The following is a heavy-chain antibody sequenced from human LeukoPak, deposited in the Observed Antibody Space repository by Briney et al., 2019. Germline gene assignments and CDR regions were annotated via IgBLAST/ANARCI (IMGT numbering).Heavy chain of an antibody. CDR3: AKGRRVGRFLEWLLYY. Sequence: GGSLRLSCAASGFTFSSYGMHWVRQAPGKGLEWVAFIRYDGSNKYYADSVKGRFTISRDNSKNTLYLQMNSLRAEDTAVYYCAKGRRVGRFLEWLLYYWGQGTLVTVSS. CDR2: IRYDGSNK. CDR1: GFTFSSYG. D-gene: IGHD3-3*01. J-gene: IGHJ4*02. V-gene: IGHV3-30*02.